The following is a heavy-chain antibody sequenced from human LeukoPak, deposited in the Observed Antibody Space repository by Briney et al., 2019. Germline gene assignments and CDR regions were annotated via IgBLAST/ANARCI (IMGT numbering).Heavy chain of an antibody. CDR3: AKEASIVVVPAAILYDAFDI. D-gene: IGHD2-2*01. Sequence: GGSLRLSCAASGFTFSSYAMSWVRQAPGKGLEWVSAISGSGGSTYYADSVKGRFTISRDNSKNTLYLQMNSLRAEDTAVYYCAKEASIVVVPAAILYDAFDIWGQGTMVTVSS. V-gene: IGHV3-23*01. J-gene: IGHJ3*02. CDR1: GFTFSSYA. CDR2: ISGSGGST.